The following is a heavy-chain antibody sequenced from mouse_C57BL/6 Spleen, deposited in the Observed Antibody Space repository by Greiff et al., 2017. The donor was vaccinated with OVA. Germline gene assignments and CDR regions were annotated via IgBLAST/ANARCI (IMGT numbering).Heavy chain of an antibody. CDR1: GYSITSGYY. J-gene: IGHJ4*01. Sequence: EVQLVESGPGLVKPSQSLSLTCSVTGYSITSGYYWNWIRQFPGNKLEWMGYISYDGSNNYNPSLKNRISITRDTSKNQFFLKLNSVTTEDTATYYCARVYSNWAMDYWGQGTSVTVSS. V-gene: IGHV3-6*01. D-gene: IGHD2-5*01. CDR3: ARVYSNWAMDY. CDR2: ISYDGSN.